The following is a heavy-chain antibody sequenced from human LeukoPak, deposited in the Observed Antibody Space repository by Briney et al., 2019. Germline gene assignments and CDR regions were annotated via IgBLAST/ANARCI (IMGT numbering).Heavy chain of an antibody. V-gene: IGHV3-53*01. Sequence: GGSLRLSCAASGFTVSSNYMSWVRQAPGKGLEWVLVIYSGGSTYYADSVKGRFTISRDNSKDTLYLQMNSLRAEDTAVYYCARGGEDDAFDIWGQGTMVTVSS. D-gene: IGHD2-21*01. CDR1: GFTVSSNY. CDR3: ARGGEDDAFDI. J-gene: IGHJ3*02. CDR2: IYSGGST.